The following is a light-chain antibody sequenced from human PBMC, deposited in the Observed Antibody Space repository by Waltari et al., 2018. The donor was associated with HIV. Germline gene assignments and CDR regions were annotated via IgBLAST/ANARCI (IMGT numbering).Light chain of an antibody. J-gene: IGLJ2*01. CDR3: AACDDSLNGVV. CDR2: RNI. V-gene: IGLV1-44*01. CDR1: SPNIGRNT. Sequence: QSVLTQPPSASGTPGQRVTISCSGSSPNIGRNTVNWYQQLPGTAPKRLIPRNIHRPSRVPDRFSGSTSGTSASLSISGLQSEDEADYYCAACDDSLNGVVFGGGTKLTVL.